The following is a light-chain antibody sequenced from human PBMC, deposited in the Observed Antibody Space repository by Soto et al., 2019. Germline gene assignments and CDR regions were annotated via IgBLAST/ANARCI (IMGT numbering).Light chain of an antibody. Sequence: QSVLTQPPSASGTPGQWVTISCSGSSSNIGSNYVYWYHQLPATAPKLLIYNNDQRPSGVPGRFSASKSGTSASLAITGLRSEDEADYYCAACDGSLNAGVFGGGTKLTVL. J-gene: IGLJ3*02. CDR2: NND. CDR1: SSNIGSNY. CDR3: AACDGSLNAGV. V-gene: IGLV1-47*02.